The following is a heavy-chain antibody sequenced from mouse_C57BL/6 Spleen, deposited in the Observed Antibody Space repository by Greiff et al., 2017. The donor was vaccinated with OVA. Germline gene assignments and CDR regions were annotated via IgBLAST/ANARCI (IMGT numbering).Heavy chain of an antibody. V-gene: IGHV5-15*01. CDR2: ISHLAYST. J-gene: IGHJ4*01. D-gene: IGHD2-4*01. Sequence: EVKLMESGGGLVQPGASLKLSCAASGFTFSDYGMAWVRQAPRKGPEWVGFISHLAYSTNYADNVTGRSTISIENAKNTLYLEMSSLRSEDTAMDYCARIYDDPYAMDYWGQGTSVTVSS. CDR1: GFTFSDYG. CDR3: ARIYDDPYAMDY.